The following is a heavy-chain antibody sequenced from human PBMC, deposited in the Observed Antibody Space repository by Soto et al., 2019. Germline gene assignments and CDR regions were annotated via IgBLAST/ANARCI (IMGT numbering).Heavy chain of an antibody. J-gene: IGHJ3*02. Sequence: QVQLQESGPGPVKPSQTLSLTCTVSGGSISSGGYYWSWIRQHPGKGLEWIGYIYYSGSTYYNPSLKSRVTISVDTSKNQFSLKLSSVTAADTAVYYCARDSSGYYAFDIWGQGTMVTVSS. D-gene: IGHD3-22*01. CDR3: ARDSSGYYAFDI. CDR1: GGSISSGGYY. V-gene: IGHV4-31*03. CDR2: IYYSGST.